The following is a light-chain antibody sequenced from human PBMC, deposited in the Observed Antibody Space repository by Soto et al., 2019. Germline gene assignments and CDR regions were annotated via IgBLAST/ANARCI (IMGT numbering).Light chain of an antibody. J-gene: IGLJ3*02. Sequence: QSALTQPASVSGSPGQPITISCTGTRRDVGGYKYVSWYQQKPGKAPKLMIYDVNNRPSGVSNRFSGSKSGNTASLTISGLQAEDEADYYCSSYASSSTLVFGGGTQLTVL. CDR2: DVN. CDR3: SSYASSSTLV. CDR1: RRDVGGYKY. V-gene: IGLV2-14*01.